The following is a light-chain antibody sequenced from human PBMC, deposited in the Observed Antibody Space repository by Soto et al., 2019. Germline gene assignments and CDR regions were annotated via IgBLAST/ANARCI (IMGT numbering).Light chain of an antibody. V-gene: IGKV3-11*01. CDR3: QEYDNWPPEGP. Sequence: EIVLTQSPATLSLSPGERATLSCRASQSVSSYLAWYQQKPGQAPRLLIYDASNRATGIPARFSGSGSGTDFTLTIISLEPEDFAVYFCQEYDNWPPEGPFGQGTKVEI. CDR2: DAS. J-gene: IGKJ1*01. CDR1: QSVSSY.